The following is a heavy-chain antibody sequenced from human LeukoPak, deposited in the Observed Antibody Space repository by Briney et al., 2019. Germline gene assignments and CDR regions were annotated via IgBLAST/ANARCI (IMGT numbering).Heavy chain of an antibody. D-gene: IGHD6-19*01. Sequence: PGGSLRLSCAASGFTFSDYYMSWIRQAPGKGLEWVSSISSSSSYIYYADSVKGRFTISRDNAKNSLYLQMNSLRAEDTAVYYCARDLSSGEFSGDYWGQGTLVTVSS. V-gene: IGHV3-11*06. CDR2: ISSSSSYI. CDR1: GFTFSDYY. CDR3: ARDLSSGEFSGDY. J-gene: IGHJ4*02.